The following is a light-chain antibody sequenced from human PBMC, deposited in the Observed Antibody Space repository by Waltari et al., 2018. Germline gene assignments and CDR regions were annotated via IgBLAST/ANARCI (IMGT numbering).Light chain of an antibody. CDR1: RSNIGAGYE. CDR2: GSI. Sequence: QSLLTQPPSVSGAPGQRITIYCTGSRSNIGAGYEVHWYQQFPGTPPKLLIFGSINRASGVPDRFSGSKSGTSVSLAITGLQPEDEADYYCQSYYSSLTGFWVFGGGTKLTVV. CDR3: QSYYSSLTGFWV. J-gene: IGLJ3*02. V-gene: IGLV1-40*01.